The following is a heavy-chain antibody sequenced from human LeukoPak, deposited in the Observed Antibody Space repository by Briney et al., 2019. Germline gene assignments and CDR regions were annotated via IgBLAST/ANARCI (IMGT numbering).Heavy chain of an antibody. CDR1: GFTFSSYS. D-gene: IGHD3-3*01. Sequence: GGSLRLSCAASGFTFSSYSMNWVRPAPGKGLEWVSYISTSSGTMNYADSVKGRFTISRDKAKNSLYLQMNSLRDEDTAVYYCARGHGVYWGQGTLVTVSS. J-gene: IGHJ4*02. CDR2: ISTSSGTM. V-gene: IGHV3-48*02. CDR3: ARGHGVY.